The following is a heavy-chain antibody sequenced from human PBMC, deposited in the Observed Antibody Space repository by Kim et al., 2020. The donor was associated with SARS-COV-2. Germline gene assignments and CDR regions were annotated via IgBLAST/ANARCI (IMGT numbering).Heavy chain of an antibody. J-gene: IGHJ4*02. Sequence: GGSLRLSCAASGFTFSTYVMSWVRQAPGKGLEWVSSIGDSDSSTYDADSVKGRFTISRDNSKNTLYLQVNSLRVEDTAVYYCARGESNYGPDYWGQGTLVIVSS. CDR2: IGDSDSST. D-gene: IGHD3-10*01. CDR3: ARGESNYGPDY. V-gene: IGHV3-23*01. CDR1: GFTFSTYV.